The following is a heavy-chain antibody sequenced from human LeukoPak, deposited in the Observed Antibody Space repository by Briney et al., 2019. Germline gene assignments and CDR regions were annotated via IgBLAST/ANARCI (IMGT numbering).Heavy chain of an antibody. Sequence: ASVKVSCKASGYTFTSYYTHWVRPAPGQGLEWMGIINPSGGSTSYAQKFQGRVTMTRDTSTSTVYMELSSLRSEDTAVYYCARDLAAAGPHTYYYGMDVWGQGTTVTVSS. CDR1: GYTFTSYY. D-gene: IGHD6-13*01. CDR3: ARDLAAAGPHTYYYGMDV. CDR2: INPSGGST. J-gene: IGHJ6*02. V-gene: IGHV1-46*01.